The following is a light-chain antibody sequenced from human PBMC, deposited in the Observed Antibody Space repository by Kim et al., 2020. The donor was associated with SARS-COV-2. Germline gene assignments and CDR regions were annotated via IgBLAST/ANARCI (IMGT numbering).Light chain of an antibody. V-gene: IGKV3-15*01. CDR2: GAS. CDR1: QSVSSN. Sequence: SPGERATLSCRASQSVSSNLAWYQQKRGLAPRLLIYGASTRATGIPARFSGSGSGTEFTLTISSLQSEDFAVYYCQQYNNWPLTFGGGTKVDIK. CDR3: QQYNNWPLT. J-gene: IGKJ4*01.